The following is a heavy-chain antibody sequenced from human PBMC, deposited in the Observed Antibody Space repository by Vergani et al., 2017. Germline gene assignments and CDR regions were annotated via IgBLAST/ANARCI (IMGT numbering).Heavy chain of an antibody. J-gene: IGHJ4*02. Sequence: EVQLLESAGGLVQPGGSLRLSCAASGFTFSSYAMSWVRQAPGKGLEWVSAISGSGGRTSYADSVKGRFTISRDNSKTTLYLQMNSLSAEDPGVSYCAKDGLGGRIAAGRGDFDYWGQGTLVTVSS. V-gene: IGHV3-23*01. D-gene: IGHD6-13*01. CDR2: ISGSGGRT. CDR1: GFTFSSYA. CDR3: AKDGLGGRIAAGRGDFDY.